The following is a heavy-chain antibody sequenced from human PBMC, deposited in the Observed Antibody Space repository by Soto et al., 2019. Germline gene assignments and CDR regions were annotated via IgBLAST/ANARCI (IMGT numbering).Heavy chain of an antibody. V-gene: IGHV4-30-4*01. Sequence: QLQLRESGPGLVKPSETLSLTCTVSGGSISGGVGGLYYWSWIRQPPGKGLEWIGYIYASGSPYYYPSLKSRVTRSVDTSKNQFSLGRSPVTAADTAVYYCAREVIPLTTDWYFDLWGRGTMVTVSS. CDR3: AREVIPLTTDWYFDL. D-gene: IGHD4-17*01. J-gene: IGHJ2*01. CDR1: GGSISGGVGGLYY. CDR2: IYASGSP.